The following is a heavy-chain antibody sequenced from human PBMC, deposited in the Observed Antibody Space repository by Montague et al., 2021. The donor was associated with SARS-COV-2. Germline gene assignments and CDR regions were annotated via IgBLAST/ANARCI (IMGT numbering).Heavy chain of an antibody. CDR3: ARIPVGSKYYFDF. V-gene: IGHV6-1*01. Sequence: CAISGDSVSSNLATWNWIRQSPSRGLEWLGRTYYRSKWYNDYAESVKSRITIDPDTFKNQFSLHLNSVTPEDTAVYYCARIPVGSKYYFDFWGQGTLVTVST. D-gene: IGHD2-2*01. CDR2: TYYRSKWYN. J-gene: IGHJ4*02. CDR1: GDSVSSNLAT.